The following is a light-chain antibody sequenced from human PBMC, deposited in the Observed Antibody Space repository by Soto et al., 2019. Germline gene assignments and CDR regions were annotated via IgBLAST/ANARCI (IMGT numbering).Light chain of an antibody. Sequence: VPTHPASLAATTWQSSTIACTGKSRDVGSYNLVSWFQQHPGKVPKLLIYEGTKRPSGLSDRFSGSKSGTTASLTISGLQAEDEAHYYCYSYAGENLYVFGTGTKVTVL. CDR1: SRDVGSYNL. J-gene: IGLJ1*01. CDR3: YSYAGENLYV. V-gene: IGLV2-23*01. CDR2: EGT.